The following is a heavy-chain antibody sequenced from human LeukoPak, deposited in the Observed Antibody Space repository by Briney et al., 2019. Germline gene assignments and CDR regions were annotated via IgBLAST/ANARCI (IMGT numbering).Heavy chain of an antibody. CDR3: ARGRGSSWYFDY. D-gene: IGHD6-13*01. Sequence: GGSLRLSCAASGFAFSRYGMHWVRQAPGKGLGWVAVIWDDGSNQKYADSVKGRFTISRDNSKNTLYPQMNSLRAEDTAVYYCARGRGSSWYFDYWGQGTLVTVSS. CDR1: GFAFSRYG. CDR2: IWDDGSNQ. V-gene: IGHV3-33*01. J-gene: IGHJ4*02.